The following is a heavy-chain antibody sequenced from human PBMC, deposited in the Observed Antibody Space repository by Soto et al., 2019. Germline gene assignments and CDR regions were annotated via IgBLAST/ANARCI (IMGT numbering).Heavy chain of an antibody. Sequence: QVQLVQSGAEVKKPGASVKVSCKASGYTFTSYGISWVRQAPGQGLEWMGWISAYNGNTNYAQKLQGRXTXTXXTSTSPAYMELRSLRSDDTAVYSCARALTAAGFDYWGQGTLVTVSS. CDR2: ISAYNGNT. CDR1: GYTFTSYG. V-gene: IGHV1-18*01. D-gene: IGHD6-13*01. CDR3: ARALTAAGFDY. J-gene: IGHJ4*02.